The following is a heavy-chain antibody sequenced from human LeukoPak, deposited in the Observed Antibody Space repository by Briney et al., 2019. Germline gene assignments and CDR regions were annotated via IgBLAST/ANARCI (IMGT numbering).Heavy chain of an antibody. CDR3: AREGYSSGWPGGLDY. Sequence: PSETLSLTCTVSGGSISSYYWSWIRQPAGKGLEWIGRIYTSGSTNYNPSLKSRVTMSVDTSKNQFSLKLSSVSAADTAVYYCAREGYSSGWPGGLDYWGQGTLVTVSS. CDR2: IYTSGST. CDR1: GGSISSYY. J-gene: IGHJ4*02. D-gene: IGHD6-19*01. V-gene: IGHV4-4*07.